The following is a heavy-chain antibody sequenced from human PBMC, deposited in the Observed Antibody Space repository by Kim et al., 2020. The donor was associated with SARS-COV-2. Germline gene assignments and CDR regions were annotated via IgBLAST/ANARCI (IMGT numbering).Heavy chain of an antibody. CDR2: IKQDGSEK. CDR3: ARDQSYYDSSGYYGANYYYYGMDV. J-gene: IGHJ6*02. Sequence: GGSLRLSCAASGFTFSSYWMSWVRQAPGKGLEWVANIKQDGSEKYYVHSVKGRFTISRDNAKKSLYLQMNSLRAEDTAVYYCARDQSYYDSSGYYGANYYYYGMDVWGQGTTVTVSS. V-gene: IGHV3-7*01. D-gene: IGHD3-22*01. CDR1: GFTFSSYW.